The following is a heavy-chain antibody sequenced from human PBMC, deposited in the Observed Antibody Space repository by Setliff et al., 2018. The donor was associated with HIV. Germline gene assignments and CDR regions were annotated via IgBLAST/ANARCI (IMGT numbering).Heavy chain of an antibody. CDR2: IYYSGTT. Sequence: PSETLSLTCIVSHGSITSTSYYWGWVRQSPGKGLEWIGSIYYSGTTYYNPSLKSRLTMSVDTSKNQFSLKLTSVTAADTAVYYCARSGSYVGPIQHWGQGTLVTVSS. CDR1: HGSITSTSYY. CDR3: ARSGSYVGPIQH. J-gene: IGHJ1*01. V-gene: IGHV4-39*07. D-gene: IGHD3-10*02.